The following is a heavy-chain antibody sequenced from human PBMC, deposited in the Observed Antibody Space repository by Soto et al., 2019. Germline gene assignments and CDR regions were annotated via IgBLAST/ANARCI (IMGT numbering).Heavy chain of an antibody. CDR2: ISYDGSNK. J-gene: IGHJ4*02. D-gene: IGHD2-15*01. CDR1: GFTFSSYG. Sequence: QVQLVESGGGVVQPGRSLRLSCAASGFTFSSYGMHWVRQAPGKGLEWVAVISYDGSNKYYADSVKGRFTISRDNSKNTLCLQMNSLRAEDTAVYYCAKAQQDCSGGSCYSKALDYWGQGTLVTVSS. V-gene: IGHV3-30*18. CDR3: AKAQQDCSGGSCYSKALDY.